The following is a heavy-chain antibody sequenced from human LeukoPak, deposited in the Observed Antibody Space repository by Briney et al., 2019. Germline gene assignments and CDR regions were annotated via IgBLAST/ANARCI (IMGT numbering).Heavy chain of an antibody. CDR1: GFTSSTYG. CDR3: VGELLTAAGTIGAFDI. V-gene: IGHV3-33*01. CDR2: IWPNGSNK. J-gene: IGHJ3*02. D-gene: IGHD6-13*01. Sequence: GRSLRLSCAASGFTSSTYGMHWVRQAPGKGLEWVAVIWPNGSNKYHADSVKGRFTISRDNSKSTLFLQMSSLAAEDTAVYYCVGELLTAAGTIGAFDIWGRGTMVTVSS.